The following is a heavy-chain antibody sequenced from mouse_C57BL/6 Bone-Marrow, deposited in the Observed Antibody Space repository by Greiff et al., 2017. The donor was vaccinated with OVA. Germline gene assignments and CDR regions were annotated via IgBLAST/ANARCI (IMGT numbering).Heavy chain of an antibody. CDR2: ISSGGSYT. Sequence: EVKLVESGGDLVKPGGSLKLSCAASGFTFSSYGMSWVRQTPDKRLEWVATISSGGSYTYYPDSVKGRFTISRDNAKNTLYLQMSSLKSEDTAMYYCAGITTVAPGAYWGQGTLVTVSA. V-gene: IGHV5-6*01. CDR1: GFTFSSYG. D-gene: IGHD1-1*01. J-gene: IGHJ3*01. CDR3: AGITTVAPGAY.